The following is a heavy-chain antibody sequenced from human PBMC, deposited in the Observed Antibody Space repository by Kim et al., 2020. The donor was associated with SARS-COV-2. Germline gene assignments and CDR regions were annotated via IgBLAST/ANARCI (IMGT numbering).Heavy chain of an antibody. V-gene: IGHV3-20*01. Sequence: YAGSVKGRFTISRDNAENSLYLQMNSLRAEDTALYHCAREQGSYLDAFDIWGQGTMVTVSS. CDR3: AREQGSYLDAFDI. J-gene: IGHJ3*02. D-gene: IGHD1-26*01.